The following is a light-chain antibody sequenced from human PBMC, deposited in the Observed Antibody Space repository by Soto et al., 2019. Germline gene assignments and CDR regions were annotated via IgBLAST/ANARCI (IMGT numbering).Light chain of an antibody. Sequence: DIVLTQSPGTLSLSPGERATLSCRASQSVSSSYLAWYQQKPGQAPRLLIYGASSRATGIPDRFRGSGSGTDFILTITRLEPEDFEVYYCQQYGSSRWTFGQGTKVQIK. V-gene: IGKV3-20*01. J-gene: IGKJ1*01. CDR3: QQYGSSRWT. CDR1: QSVSSSY. CDR2: GAS.